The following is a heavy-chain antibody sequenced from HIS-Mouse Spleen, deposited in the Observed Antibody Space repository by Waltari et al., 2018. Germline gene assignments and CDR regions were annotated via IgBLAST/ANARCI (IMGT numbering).Heavy chain of an antibody. CDR1: GCTLSRQW. CDR2: IKQDGSEK. D-gene: IGHD4-17*01. CDR3: ARWRGYGGDAFDI. J-gene: IGHJ3*02. Sequence: EVQLVESGGGLVQPGGYLRLYGPADGCTLSRQWMELGRAAPGKGLEWVANIKQDGSEKYYVDSVKGRFTISRDNAKNSLYLQMNSLRAEDTAVYYCARWRGYGGDAFDIWGQGTMVTVSS. V-gene: IGHV3-7*01.